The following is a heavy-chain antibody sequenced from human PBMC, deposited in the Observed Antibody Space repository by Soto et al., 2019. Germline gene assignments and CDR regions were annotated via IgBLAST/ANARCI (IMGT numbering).Heavy chain of an antibody. Sequence: EVQVVESGGDLVQPGGSLRLSCAATGFTVSSRFMSWVRQGPGKGLEWLSVIYSDGSTYYADSVRGRFIISRDNSKNTLYLQMNSLRAEDTAVYYCARDLVLRASASNEDGYDIWGQGTMVTVSS. CDR3: ARDLVLRASASNEDGYDI. D-gene: IGHD2-8*01. CDR2: IYSDGST. V-gene: IGHV3-66*01. J-gene: IGHJ3*02. CDR1: GFTVSSRF.